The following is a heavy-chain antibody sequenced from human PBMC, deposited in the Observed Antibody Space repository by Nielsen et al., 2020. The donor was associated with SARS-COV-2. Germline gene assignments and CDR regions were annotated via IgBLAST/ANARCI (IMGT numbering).Heavy chain of an antibody. Sequence: SATLSLTCAVAGGSISSGGYSWGWSRQPPGKGLEWIGYIYHSGRTYYNPSLKSRVTISVDRSKNQFSLKLSSVTAADTAVYYCARGGRITFGGADDAFDIWGQGTMVTVYS. CDR2: IYHSGRT. V-gene: IGHV4-30-2*01. D-gene: IGHD3-16*01. J-gene: IGHJ3*02. CDR1: GGSISSGGYS. CDR3: ARGGRITFGGADDAFDI.